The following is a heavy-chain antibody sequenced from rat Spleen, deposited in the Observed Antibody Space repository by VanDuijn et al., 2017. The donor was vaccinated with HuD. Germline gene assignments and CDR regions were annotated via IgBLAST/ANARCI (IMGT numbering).Heavy chain of an antibody. CDR2: INYDGSNT. Sequence: EVQLVESDGGLVQPGRSLKLSCAASGFTFSAYYMAWVRQAPTKGLEWVATINYDGSNTYYRDSVKGRFTISRDNAKSTLYLQMDSLRSEDTATYYCARSVFDYWGQGVMVTVSS. J-gene: IGHJ2*01. CDR3: ARSVFDY. CDR1: GFTFSAYY. V-gene: IGHV5-29*01.